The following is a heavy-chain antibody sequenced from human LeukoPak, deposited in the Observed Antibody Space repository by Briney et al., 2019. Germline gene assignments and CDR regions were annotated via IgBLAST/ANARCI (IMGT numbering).Heavy chain of an antibody. V-gene: IGHV3-48*02. D-gene: IGHD7-27*01. CDR1: GFIFSSYS. Sequence: GGSLRLSCAASGFIFSSYSMNWVRQAPGKGLEWVSYISSSSRTIYYADSVKGRLTISRDNAKNSLHPQMNSLRDEDTAVYYCARDLTGDGDYWGQGTLVTVSS. CDR2: ISSSSRTI. J-gene: IGHJ4*02. CDR3: ARDLTGDGDY.